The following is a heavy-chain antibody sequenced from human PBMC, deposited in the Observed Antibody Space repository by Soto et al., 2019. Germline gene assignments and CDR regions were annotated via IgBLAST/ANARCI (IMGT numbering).Heavy chain of an antibody. CDR1: GGSISSNDW. CDR2: IYHSGST. Sequence: QVQLQESGPGLVKPSGTLSLTCAVSGGSISSNDWWSWVRQPPGKGLEWIGEIYHSGSTNYNPSLKSRVTISVNKSRNQFSLKLSSVTAADTAVYYCARDPSRTRTTAFDIWGQGTMVTVSS. CDR3: ARDPSRTRTTAFDI. V-gene: IGHV4-4*02. J-gene: IGHJ3*02. D-gene: IGHD1-1*01.